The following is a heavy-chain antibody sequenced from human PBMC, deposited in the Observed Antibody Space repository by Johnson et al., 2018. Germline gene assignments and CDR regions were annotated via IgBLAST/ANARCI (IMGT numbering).Heavy chain of an antibody. J-gene: IGHJ3*02. CDR2: IYSGGST. CDR3: ARDPYGDYDAFDI. V-gene: IGHV3-66*01. Sequence: VQLQESGGGLVQPGGSLRLSCAASGFTVSSNYMSWVRQAPGKGLEWVSVIYSGGSTYYADSVKGRFTISRDNSKNSLYLQMNSLRAEDTAVYYCARDPYGDYDAFDIWGQGTMVTVSS. D-gene: IGHD4-17*01. CDR1: GFTVSSNY.